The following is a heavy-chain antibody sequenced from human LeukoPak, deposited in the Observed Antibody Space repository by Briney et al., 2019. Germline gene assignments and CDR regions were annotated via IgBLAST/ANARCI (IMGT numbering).Heavy chain of an antibody. D-gene: IGHD6-13*01. V-gene: IGHV3-53*01. CDR3: AKGASSSAKTFDY. Sequence: GGSLRLSCAASGFTVSSNYMSWVRQAPGKGLEWVSVIYSGGSTYYADPVKGRFTISRDNSKNTLYLQMNSLRAEDTAVYYCAKGASSSAKTFDYWGQGTLVTVSS. J-gene: IGHJ4*02. CDR2: IYSGGST. CDR1: GFTVSSNY.